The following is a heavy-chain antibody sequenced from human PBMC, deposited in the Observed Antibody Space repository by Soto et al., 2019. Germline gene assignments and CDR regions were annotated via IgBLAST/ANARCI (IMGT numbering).Heavy chain of an antibody. Sequence: GGSLRLSCAASGFTFSSYGMHWVRQAPGKGLEWVAVIWYDGSNKYYADSVKGRFTISRDNSKNTLYLQMNSLRAEDTAVYYCARVGRVTTNYYDSSGYYLTSGMDVWGQGTTVTVSS. J-gene: IGHJ6*02. CDR3: ARVGRVTTNYYDSSGYYLTSGMDV. V-gene: IGHV3-33*01. CDR1: GFTFSSYG. D-gene: IGHD3-22*01. CDR2: IWYDGSNK.